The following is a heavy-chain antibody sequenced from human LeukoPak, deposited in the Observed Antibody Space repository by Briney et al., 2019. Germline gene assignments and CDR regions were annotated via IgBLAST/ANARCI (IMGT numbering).Heavy chain of an antibody. V-gene: IGHV4-59*01. CDR3: ARALYSASWSY. Sequence: SETLSLTCTVSGGSISNYYWTWIRQPPGKGLESIGYVYNSGNTNYNPSLRRRGTISVDTSNNQFSLQLRSVTTSATAVYYCARALYSASWSYWGPGTLVTVSS. CDR2: VYNSGNT. CDR1: GGSISNYY. D-gene: IGHD6-13*01. J-gene: IGHJ4*02.